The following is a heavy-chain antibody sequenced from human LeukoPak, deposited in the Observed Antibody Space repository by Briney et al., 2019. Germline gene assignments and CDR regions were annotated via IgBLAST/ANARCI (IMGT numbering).Heavy chain of an antibody. CDR2: IYYSGST. Sequence: SSETLSLTCTVSGGSISSSSYYWGWIRQPPGKGLEWIGSIYYSGSTYYNPSLKSRVTISVDTSKNQFSLKLSSVTAADTAVYYCARGTVEMVTTYYFDYWGQGTLVTVSS. CDR3: ARGTVEMVTTYYFDY. CDR1: GGSISSSSYY. D-gene: IGHD5-24*01. V-gene: IGHV4-39*01. J-gene: IGHJ4*02.